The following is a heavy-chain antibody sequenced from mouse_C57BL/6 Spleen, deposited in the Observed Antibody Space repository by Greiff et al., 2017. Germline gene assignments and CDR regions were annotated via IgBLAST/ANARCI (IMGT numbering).Heavy chain of an antibody. CDR1: GYTFTDYN. CDR2: INPNNGGT. Sequence: EVKLQESGPELVKPGASVQMSCKASGYTFTDYNMHWVKQSHGKSLEWIGYINPNNGGTSYNQKFKGKATLTVNKSSSTAYMELRSLTSEDSAVYYCARRGTGTGYFDVWGTGTTVTVSS. CDR3: ARRGTGTGYFDV. D-gene: IGHD4-1*01. J-gene: IGHJ1*03. V-gene: IGHV1-22*01.